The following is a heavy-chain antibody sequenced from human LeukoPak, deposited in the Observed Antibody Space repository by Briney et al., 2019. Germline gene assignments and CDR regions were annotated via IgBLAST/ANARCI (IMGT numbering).Heavy chain of an antibody. CDR3: ATYNYYDSSDWYFDL. J-gene: IGHJ2*01. D-gene: IGHD3-22*01. CDR1: GFTFSTYS. Sequence: GGSLRLSCAASGFTFSTYSMNWVRQAPGKGLEWVSSITSSSASIYYADSVKGRFTISRDNSKNTLYLQMNSLRAEDTAVYYCATYNYYDSSDWYFDLWGRGTLVTVSS. V-gene: IGHV3-21*01. CDR2: ITSSSASI.